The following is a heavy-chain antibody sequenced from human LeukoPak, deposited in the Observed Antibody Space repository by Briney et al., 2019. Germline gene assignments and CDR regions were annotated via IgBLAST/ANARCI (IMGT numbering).Heavy chain of an antibody. D-gene: IGHD1-14*01. Sequence: PSETLSLTCAVYGGSFSGYYWSWIRQPPGKGLEWIGEINHSGSTNYNPSLKSRVTISVDTSKNQFSLKLGSVTAADTAVYYCASRRTLDYWGQGTLVTVSS. CDR2: INHSGST. V-gene: IGHV4-34*01. CDR1: GGSFSGYY. CDR3: ASRRTLDY. J-gene: IGHJ4*02.